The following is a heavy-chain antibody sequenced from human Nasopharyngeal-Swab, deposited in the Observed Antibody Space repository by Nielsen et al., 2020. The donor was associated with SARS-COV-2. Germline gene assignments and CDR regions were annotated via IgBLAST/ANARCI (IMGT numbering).Heavy chain of an antibody. CDR3: ARDWNSSGWYVDDAFDI. V-gene: IGHV1-18*01. CDR2: IRAYNGNT. J-gene: IGHJ3*02. D-gene: IGHD6-19*01. CDR1: GYTFTSYG. Sequence: ASVTVSCNASGYTFTSYGISWVRQSPGQGLEWMGWIRAYNGNTNYAQKLQGRVTMTTDTSTSTAYMELRSLRSDDTAVYYCARDWNSSGWYVDDAFDIWGQGTMVTVSS.